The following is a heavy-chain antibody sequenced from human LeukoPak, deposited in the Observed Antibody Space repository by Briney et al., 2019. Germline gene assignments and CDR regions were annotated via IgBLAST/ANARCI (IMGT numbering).Heavy chain of an antibody. D-gene: IGHD6-6*01. CDR2: IYTSGST. CDR3: ARESIAARPYDY. Sequence: SETLSLTCTVSGGSISSYYWSWIRQPAGKGLEWIGRIYTSGSTNYNPSLKSRVTMSVDTSKNQFPLKLSSVTAADTAVYYCARESIAARPYDYWGQGTLVTVSS. V-gene: IGHV4-4*07. CDR1: GGSISSYY. J-gene: IGHJ4*02.